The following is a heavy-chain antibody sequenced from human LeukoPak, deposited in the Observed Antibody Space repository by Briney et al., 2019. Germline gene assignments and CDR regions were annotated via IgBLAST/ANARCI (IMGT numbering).Heavy chain of an antibody. V-gene: IGHV4-34*01. Sequence: SETLSVTCAVYGGSFSGDYWSCIRQPPGKGLEWIGEINHSGSTNYNPSLKSRVTISVDTSKNQFSLKLSSVTAADTAVYYCARLYGSGSYYRLWGQGILVAVSS. CDR3: ARLYGSGSYYRL. CDR1: GGSFSGDY. D-gene: IGHD3-10*01. CDR2: INHSGST. J-gene: IGHJ4*02.